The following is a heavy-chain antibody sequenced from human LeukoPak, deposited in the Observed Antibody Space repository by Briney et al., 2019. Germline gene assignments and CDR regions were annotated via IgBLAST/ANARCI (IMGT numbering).Heavy chain of an antibody. CDR1: GYTFTSYG. CDR3: ARLTKGEQWLAYYFDY. D-gene: IGHD6-19*01. J-gene: IGHJ4*02. Sequence: ASVKVSCKASGYTFTSYGISWVRQAPGQGLEWMGWISAYNGNTNYAQKLQGRVTMTTDTSTSTAYMELRSLRSDDTAVYYCARLTKGEQWLAYYFDYWGQGALVTVSS. CDR2: ISAYNGNT. V-gene: IGHV1-18*01.